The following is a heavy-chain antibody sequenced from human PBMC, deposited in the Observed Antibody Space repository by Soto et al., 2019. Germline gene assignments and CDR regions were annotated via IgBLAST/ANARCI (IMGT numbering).Heavy chain of an antibody. J-gene: IGHJ4*02. CDR3: ARDFKRYSSPPAPLGY. CDR1: GDSISSGDYY. V-gene: IGHV4-30-4*01. CDR2: IYYSGNT. Sequence: SETLSLTCTVSGDSISSGDYYWSWIRQPPGKGLEWIGCIYYSGNTYYNPSLKSRFSISVDTSKNQFSLKLSSVTAADTAVYYCARDFKRYSSPPAPLGYWGLGTPVPV. D-gene: IGHD6-13*01.